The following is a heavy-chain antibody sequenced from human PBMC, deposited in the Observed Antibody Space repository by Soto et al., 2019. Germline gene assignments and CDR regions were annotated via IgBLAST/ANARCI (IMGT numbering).Heavy chain of an antibody. CDR3: ARGERPHYFDWLLAFDD. CDR1: GGSVSSGSYY. Sequence: PSETLSLTCTVSGGSVSSGSYYWSWIRQPPGKGLEWIGYIYYSGSTNYNPSLKSRVTISVDTSKNQFSLKLSSVTAADTAVYYCARGERPHYFDWLLAFDDWGQGTLVTVSS. V-gene: IGHV4-61*01. CDR2: IYYSGST. J-gene: IGHJ4*02. D-gene: IGHD3-9*01.